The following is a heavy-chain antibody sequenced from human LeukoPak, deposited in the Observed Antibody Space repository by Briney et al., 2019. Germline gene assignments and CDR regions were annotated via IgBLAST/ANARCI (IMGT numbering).Heavy chain of an antibody. CDR1: GFTFSSYA. CDR3: ASSSTGFFDY. Sequence: PGGSLRLSCAASGFTFSSYAMSWVRQAPGKGLEWVSAISGSGGSTYNADSVKGRFTISRDNSKNTLYLQMNSLRAEDTAVYYCASSSTGFFDYWGQGTLVIVSS. V-gene: IGHV3-23*01. CDR2: ISGSGGST. J-gene: IGHJ4*02. D-gene: IGHD5/OR15-5a*01.